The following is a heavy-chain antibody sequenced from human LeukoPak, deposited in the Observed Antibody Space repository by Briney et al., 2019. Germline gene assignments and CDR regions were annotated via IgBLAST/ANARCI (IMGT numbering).Heavy chain of an antibody. D-gene: IGHD1-7*01. J-gene: IGHJ6*03. V-gene: IGHV4-59*01. CDR3: AGGTTTLRYYMDV. CDR1: GGSISSYY. Sequence: PSETLSLTCTVSGGSISSYYWSWIRQPPGKGLEWIGYIYYSGSTNYNPSLNSRVTISVDTSKNQFSLKLSSVTAADTAVYYCAGGTTTLRYYMDVWGKGTTVTVSS. CDR2: IYYSGST.